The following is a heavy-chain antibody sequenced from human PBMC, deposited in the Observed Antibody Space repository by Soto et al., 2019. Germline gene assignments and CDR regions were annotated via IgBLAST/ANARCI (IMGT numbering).Heavy chain of an antibody. CDR3: AGRSNYDILTGASWGFDY. D-gene: IGHD3-9*01. V-gene: IGHV4-39*01. CDR1: GGSISSSSYY. Sequence: QLQLQESGPGLVKPSETLSLTCTVSGGSISSSSYYWGWIRQPPGKGLEWIGSIYYSGSTYYNPSLKSRVTISVDTSKNQFSLKLSSVTAADTAVYYCAGRSNYDILTGASWGFDYWGQGTLVTVSS. J-gene: IGHJ4*02. CDR2: IYYSGST.